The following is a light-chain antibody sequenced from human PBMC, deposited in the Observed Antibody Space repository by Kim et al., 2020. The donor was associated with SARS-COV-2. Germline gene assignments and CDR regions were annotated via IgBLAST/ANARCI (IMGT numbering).Light chain of an antibody. CDR2: AAS. CDR1: QGISNY. V-gene: IGKV1-27*01. Sequence: ASVGDRVTIPCRAGQGISNYLAWYQQKPGKVPKLLIYAASALQSGVPSRFSGSGSGTDFTLTITSLQPEDVAAYYCQQCKSAPWTFGQGTKVDIK. CDR3: QQCKSAPWT. J-gene: IGKJ1*01.